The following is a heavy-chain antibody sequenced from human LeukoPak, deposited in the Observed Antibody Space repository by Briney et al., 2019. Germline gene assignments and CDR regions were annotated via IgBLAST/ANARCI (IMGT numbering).Heavy chain of an antibody. J-gene: IGHJ4*02. CDR3: ARDCSSGNCRGALDY. Sequence: GGSLRLSCAASGFSLRKHPMHWVRQAPGKGLEFVSAISGDGGTTFYASSVKGRFTISRDNSKNMVVLQMGSLRTDDMGAYFCARDCSSGNCRGALDYWGQGALVTVSS. CDR1: GFSLRKHP. D-gene: IGHD3-22*01. V-gene: IGHV3-64*01. CDR2: ISGDGGTT.